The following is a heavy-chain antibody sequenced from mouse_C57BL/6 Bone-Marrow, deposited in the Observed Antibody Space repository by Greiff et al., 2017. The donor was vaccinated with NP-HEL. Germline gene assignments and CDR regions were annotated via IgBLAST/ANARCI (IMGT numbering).Heavy chain of an antibody. CDR1: GYAFSSSW. D-gene: IGHD2-1*01. CDR2: IYPGDGDT. V-gene: IGHV1-82*01. CDR3: ARVYGNYLAWFAY. Sequence: VQVVESGPELVKPGASVKISCKASGYAFSSSWMNWVKQRPGQGLEWIGRIYPGDGDTNYNGKFKGKATLTADKSSSTAYMQLSSLTSEDSAVYFCARVYGNYLAWFAYWGQGTLVTVSA. J-gene: IGHJ3*01.